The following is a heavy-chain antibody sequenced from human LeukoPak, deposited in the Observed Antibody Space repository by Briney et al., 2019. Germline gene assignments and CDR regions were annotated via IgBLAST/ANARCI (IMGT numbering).Heavy chain of an antibody. CDR3: ARGNKWLRQNFDY. D-gene: IGHD5-12*01. V-gene: IGHV3-33*01. CDR1: GFTFSSYG. Sequence: PGGSLGLSCAASGFTFSSYGMHWVRQAPGKGLEWVAVIWYDGSNKYYADSVKGRFTISRDNSKNTLYLQMNSLRAEDTAVYYCARGNKWLRQNFDYWGQGTLVTVSS. CDR2: IWYDGSNK. J-gene: IGHJ4*02.